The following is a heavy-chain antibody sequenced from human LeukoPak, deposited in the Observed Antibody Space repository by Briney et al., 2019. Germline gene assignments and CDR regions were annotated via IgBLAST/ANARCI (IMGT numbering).Heavy chain of an antibody. CDR3: ARDRSLDY. J-gene: IGHJ4*02. CDR1: GFTFSSYE. Sequence: GGSLRLSCAASGFTFSSYEMIWVRQAPGKGLEWISYISSSSTTIYYADSVKGRFTISRDNAKNSLFLQMNSLRAEDTAVYYCARDRSLDYWGQGTLVTVSS. V-gene: IGHV3-48*03. CDR2: ISSSSTTI.